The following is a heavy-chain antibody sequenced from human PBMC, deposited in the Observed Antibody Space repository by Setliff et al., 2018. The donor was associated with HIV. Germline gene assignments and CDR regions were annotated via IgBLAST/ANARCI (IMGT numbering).Heavy chain of an antibody. CDR2: ISSSSNSI. V-gene: IGHV3-21*01. J-gene: IGHJ5*02. D-gene: IGHD4-17*01. Sequence: GGSLRLSCAISGFTFSSYTMHWVRQAPGKGLEWVSSISSSSNSIYYTDSVKGRLTVSSDNAKNSLYLQMNSLRLEDTAVYYCARGQIGYGDYALNWFDPWGQGTLVTVSS. CDR1: GFTFSSYT. CDR3: ARGQIGYGDYALNWFDP.